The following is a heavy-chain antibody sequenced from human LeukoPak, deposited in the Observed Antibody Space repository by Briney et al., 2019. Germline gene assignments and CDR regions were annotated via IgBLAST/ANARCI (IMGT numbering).Heavy chain of an antibody. D-gene: IGHD1-26*01. J-gene: IGHJ4*02. CDR2: ISSSSSTI. Sequence: PGGSLRLSCAASGFIFSDYSMDWVRQAPGKGLEWVSYISSSSSTIYYADSVKGRFTISRDNAKNSLYLQMNSLRADDTAVYYCARDTNLSGSYLYYFDYWGQGTLVTVSS. CDR3: ARDTNLSGSYLYYFDY. CDR1: GFIFSDYS. V-gene: IGHV3-48*04.